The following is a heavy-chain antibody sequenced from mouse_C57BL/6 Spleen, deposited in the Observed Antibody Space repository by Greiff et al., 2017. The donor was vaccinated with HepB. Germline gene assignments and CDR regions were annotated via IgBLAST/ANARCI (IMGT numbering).Heavy chain of an antibody. D-gene: IGHD1-1*01. V-gene: IGHV1-55*01. Sequence: QVQLQQPGAELVKPGASVKMSCKASGYTFTSYWLTWVKQRPGQGLEWIGDICPGSGSTNYNEKFKSKATLTVDTSSSTAYMQLSSLTSEDPAVYYCARYYYGSKDYAMDYWGQGTSVTVSS. CDR3: ARYYYGSKDYAMDY. CDR2: ICPGSGST. CDR1: GYTFTSYW. J-gene: IGHJ4*01.